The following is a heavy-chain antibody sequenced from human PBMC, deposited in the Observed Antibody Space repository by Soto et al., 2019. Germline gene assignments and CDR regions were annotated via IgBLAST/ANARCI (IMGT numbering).Heavy chain of an antibody. CDR3: ARGRYSSSWGLNYYGMDV. J-gene: IGHJ6*02. V-gene: IGHV1-8*01. D-gene: IGHD6-6*01. CDR1: GYTFTSYD. CDR2: MNPNSGNT. Sequence: ASVKVSCKASGYTFTSYDINWVRQATGQGLEWMGWMNPNSGNTGYAQKFQGRVTMTRNTSISTAYMELSSLRSEDTAVYYCARGRYSSSWGLNYYGMDVWGQGTTVTVSS.